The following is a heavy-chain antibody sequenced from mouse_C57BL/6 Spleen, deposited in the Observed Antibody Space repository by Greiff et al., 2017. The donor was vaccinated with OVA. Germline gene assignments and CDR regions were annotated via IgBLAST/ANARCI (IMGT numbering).Heavy chain of an antibody. Sequence: EVMLVESGGDLVKPGGSLKLSCAASGFTFSSYGMSWVRQTPDKRLEWVATISSGGSYTYYPDSVKGRFTNSRDNAKNTLYLQMSSLKSEDTAMYYCARQRDLYFDVWGTGTTVTVSS. J-gene: IGHJ1*03. CDR3: ARQRDLYFDV. V-gene: IGHV5-6*02. CDR1: GFTFSSYG. CDR2: ISSGGSYT.